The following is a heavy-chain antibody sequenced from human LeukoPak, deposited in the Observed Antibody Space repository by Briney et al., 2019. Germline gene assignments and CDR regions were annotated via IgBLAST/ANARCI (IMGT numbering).Heavy chain of an antibody. J-gene: IGHJ4*02. CDR3: ARADQYDFWSGYQIAFFDY. CDR2: ISYDGSNK. V-gene: IGHV3-30-3*01. D-gene: IGHD3-3*01. CDR1: GFTFSSYA. Sequence: RGSLRLSCAASGFTFSSYAMHWVRQAPGKGLEWVAVISYDGSNKYYADSVKGRFTISRDNAKNSLYLQMNSLRAEDTAVYYCARADQYDFWSGYQIAFFDYWGQGTLVTVSS.